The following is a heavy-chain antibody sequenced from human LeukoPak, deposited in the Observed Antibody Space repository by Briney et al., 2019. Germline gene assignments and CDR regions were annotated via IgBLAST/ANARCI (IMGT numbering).Heavy chain of an antibody. J-gene: IGHJ3*02. D-gene: IGHD3-9*01. V-gene: IGHV1-18*01. CDR1: GYTFTSYG. CDR3: ARGSTYYDILTGYYLSQDAFDI. CDR2: ISAYNGNT. Sequence: ASVKVSCKASGYTFTSYGISWVRQAPGQGLEWMGWISAYNGNTNYAQKLQGRVTMTTDTSTSTAYMELRGLRSDDTAVYYCARGSTYYDILTGYYLSQDAFDIWGQGTMVTVSS.